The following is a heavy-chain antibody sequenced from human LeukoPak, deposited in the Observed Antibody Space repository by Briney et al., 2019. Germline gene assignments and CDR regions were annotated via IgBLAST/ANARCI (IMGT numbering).Heavy chain of an antibody. CDR1: GFTFSSYA. CDR3: ATTGDSSGWFIYYFDY. V-gene: IGHV3-23*01. CDR2: ISGSGGST. Sequence: PGGSLRLSCAASGFTFSSYAMSWVRQAPGKGLEWVSAISGSGGSTYHADSVKGRFTISRDNSKNTLYLQMNSLRAEDTAVYYCATTGDSSGWFIYYFDYWGQGTLVTVSS. D-gene: IGHD6-19*01. J-gene: IGHJ4*02.